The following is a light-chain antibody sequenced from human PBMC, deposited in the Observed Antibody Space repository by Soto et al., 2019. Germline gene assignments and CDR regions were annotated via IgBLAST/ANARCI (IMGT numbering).Light chain of an antibody. CDR2: AAS. CDR1: QGISSY. CDR3: QQLNSYPT. J-gene: IGKJ3*01. Sequence: DIQLTQSPSFLSASVGDRVTITCRASQGISSYLAWYQQKPWKAPKLLIYAASTLQSGVPSRFSGSGSGTEFTLTISSLQPEDFATYYCQQLNSYPTFGPGTKVDIK. V-gene: IGKV1-9*01.